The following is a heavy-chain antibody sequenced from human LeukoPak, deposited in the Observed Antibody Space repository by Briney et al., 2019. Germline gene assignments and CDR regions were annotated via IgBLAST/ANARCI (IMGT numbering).Heavy chain of an antibody. V-gene: IGHV4-59*02. CDR3: AREAPGGSGWTYFDY. D-gene: IGHD6-19*01. CDR2: ICASGSA. J-gene: IGHJ4*02. CDR1: GGSVSGHY. Sequence: SGTLSLTCAVSGGSVSGHYRDWVRQPPGKGLEWIWYICASGSANYHPSLQSRVTISLDTYENHVSLKLTSVTAEDRAVYYCAREAPGGSGWTYFDYWGQGSMVTVSS.